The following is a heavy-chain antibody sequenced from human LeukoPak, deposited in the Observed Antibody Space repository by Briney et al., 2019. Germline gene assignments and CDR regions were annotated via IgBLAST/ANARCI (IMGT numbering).Heavy chain of an antibody. Sequence: SETLSLTCTVSGGSVSSGSYYWNWIRQPPGKVLEWIGYIYYSGSTNYNPSLKSRVTISVDTSKNQFSLKLSSVTAADTAVYYCARHHRYCSGGSCYLYDHWGQGTLVTVSS. J-gene: IGHJ4*02. CDR3: ARHHRYCSGGSCYLYDH. D-gene: IGHD2-15*01. CDR1: GGSVSSGSYY. V-gene: IGHV4-61*01. CDR2: IYYSGST.